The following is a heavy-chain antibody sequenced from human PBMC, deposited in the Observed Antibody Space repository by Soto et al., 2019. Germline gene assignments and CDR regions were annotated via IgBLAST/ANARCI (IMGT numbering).Heavy chain of an antibody. Sequence: QLQLQESGPGLVKPSETLSLTCTVSGGSISSSSYYWGWIRQPPGKGLEWIGSIYYSGSTYYNPSPTSRVTRSVDTSKNQFSLKLSSVTAADTAVYYCARRLYYDSSGFEGGGMDVWGQGTTVTVSS. D-gene: IGHD3-22*01. CDR3: ARRLYYDSSGFEGGGMDV. CDR2: IYYSGST. CDR1: GGSISSSSYY. V-gene: IGHV4-39*01. J-gene: IGHJ6*02.